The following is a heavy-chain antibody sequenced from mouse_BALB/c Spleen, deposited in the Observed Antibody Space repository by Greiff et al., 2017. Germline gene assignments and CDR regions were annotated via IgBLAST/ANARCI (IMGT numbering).Heavy chain of an antibody. J-gene: IGHJ3*01. D-gene: IGHD1-1*02. CDR2: ISYSGST. V-gene: IGHV3-2*02. CDR1: GYSITSDYA. Sequence: VQLKESGPGLVKPSQSLSLTCTVTGYSITSDYAWNWIRQFPGNKLEWMGYISYSGSTSYNPSLKSRISITRDTSTNQFFLQLNSVTAEDTATYASAGSGSYVDWFAYWGQGTLVTVSA. CDR3: AGSGSYVDWFAY.